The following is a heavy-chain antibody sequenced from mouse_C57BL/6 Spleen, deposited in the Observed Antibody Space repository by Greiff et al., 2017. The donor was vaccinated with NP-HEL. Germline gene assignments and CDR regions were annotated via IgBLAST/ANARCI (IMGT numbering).Heavy chain of an antibody. V-gene: IGHV3-1*01. CDR1: GYSITSGYD. Sequence: EVKVVESGPGMVKPSQSLSLTCTVTGYSITSGYDWHWIRHFPGNKLEWMGYISYSGSTNYNPSLKSRISITHDTSKNHFFLKLNSVTTEDTATYYCARWGLRRDWYFDVWGTGTTVTVSS. J-gene: IGHJ1*03. CDR2: ISYSGST. D-gene: IGHD2-4*01. CDR3: ARWGLRRDWYFDV.